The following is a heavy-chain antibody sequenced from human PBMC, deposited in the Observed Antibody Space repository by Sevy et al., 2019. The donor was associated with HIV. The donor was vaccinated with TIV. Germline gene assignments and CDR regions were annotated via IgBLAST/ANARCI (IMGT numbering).Heavy chain of an antibody. CDR2: ISGSDGAT. CDR1: GFSFISYA. J-gene: IGHJ3*02. CDR3: TKDIVAVVGDAFDI. D-gene: IGHD2-15*01. V-gene: IGHV3-23*01. Sequence: GGSLRLSCAASGFSFISYAMNWVRQAPGKGLERVSAISGSDGATYYADSVKGRFSISRVNSKNTLYLQMDSLRAEDTAVYYCTKDIVAVVGDAFDIWGQGTMVTVSS.